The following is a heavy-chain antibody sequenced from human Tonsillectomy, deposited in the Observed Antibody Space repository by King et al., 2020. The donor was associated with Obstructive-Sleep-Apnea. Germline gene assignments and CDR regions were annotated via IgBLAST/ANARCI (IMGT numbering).Heavy chain of an antibody. CDR3: ARDKNDYGDH. CDR1: VFTFSTYA. D-gene: IGHD1-1*01. Sequence: VQLVESGGGVVQPGRSLRLSCAASVFTFSTYAFHWVRQAPGKGLEWWAVISYDGNRRYYADSVKGRFTISRDNSKDTIFLQMHSLRREDTAVYYCARDKNDYGDHWGQGTLVTVSS. CDR2: ISYDGNRR. V-gene: IGHV3-30-3*01. J-gene: IGHJ4*02.